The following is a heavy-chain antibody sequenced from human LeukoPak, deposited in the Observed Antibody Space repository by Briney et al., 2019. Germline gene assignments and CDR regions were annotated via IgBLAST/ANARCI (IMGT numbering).Heavy chain of an antibody. D-gene: IGHD2-2*01. V-gene: IGHV4-39*01. J-gene: IGHJ4*02. CDR2: IYYSGST. CDR3: ARRAYCSSTSCYWNDY. Sequence: SETLSLTCTVSGGSISSSSYYWGWIRQPPGKGLEWIGSIYYSGSTYYNPSLKSRVTISVDTSKNQFSLKLSSVTAADTAVYYCARRAYCSSTSCYWNDYWGQGTLVTDS. CDR1: GGSISSSSYY.